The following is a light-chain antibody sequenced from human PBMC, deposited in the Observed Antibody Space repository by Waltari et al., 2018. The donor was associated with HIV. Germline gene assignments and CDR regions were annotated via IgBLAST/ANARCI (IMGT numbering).Light chain of an antibody. CDR3: QEYSGYFRT. Sequence: ETKMPQSLSTLSDPVGDRFTATCRASQSISNWLAWYQQKPGKAPKLLIYKASSLESGVPSRFSGSGSGTEYTLTISSLQPDDFATYYCQEYSGYFRTFGQGTKVEIK. CDR2: KAS. J-gene: IGKJ1*01. CDR1: QSISNW. V-gene: IGKV1-5*03.